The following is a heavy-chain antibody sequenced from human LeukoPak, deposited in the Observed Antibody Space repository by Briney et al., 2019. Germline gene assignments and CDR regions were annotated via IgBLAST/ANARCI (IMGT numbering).Heavy chain of an antibody. CDR1: GYTFTSYG. CDR2: ISAYNGNT. CDR3: ARDRNAYSYGSFDY. Sequence: ASVKVSCKASGYTFTSYGISWVRQAPGQGLEWMGWISAYNGNTNYAQKLQGRVTMTTDTSTSTVYMELSSLRSEDTAVYYCARDRNAYSYGSFDYWGQGTLVTVSS. D-gene: IGHD5-18*01. V-gene: IGHV1-18*01. J-gene: IGHJ4*02.